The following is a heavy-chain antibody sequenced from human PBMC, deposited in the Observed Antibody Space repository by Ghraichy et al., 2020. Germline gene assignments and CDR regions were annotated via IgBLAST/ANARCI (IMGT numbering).Heavy chain of an antibody. D-gene: IGHD4-11*01. V-gene: IGHV4-4*02. CDR1: GGSISSINW. CDR2: IYHSGIT. J-gene: IGHJ6*03. Sequence: GSLRLSCAVSGGSISSINWWSWVRQPPGKGLEWIGEIYHSGITNYNPSLKSRLTISLDKSKNQFSLQLRSVTAADTAVYYCARVVTTGYFYYYYMDVWGKGTTVTVSS. CDR3: ARVVTTGYFYYYYMDV.